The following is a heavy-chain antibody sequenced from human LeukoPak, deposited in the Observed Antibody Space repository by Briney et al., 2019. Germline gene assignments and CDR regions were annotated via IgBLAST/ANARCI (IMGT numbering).Heavy chain of an antibody. D-gene: IGHD3-10*01. CDR3: ATWAGAQ. J-gene: IGHJ4*02. Sequence: GGSLRLSCAAFGFSVSSNYMSWVHQAPGKGLEWVSLIYRDGTAYYADSVKGRFTITRDNSKNTVYLQMNSLRAEDTAMYYCATWAGAQGGQGTLVTVSS. CDR2: IYRDGTA. V-gene: IGHV3-53*01. CDR1: GFSVSSNY.